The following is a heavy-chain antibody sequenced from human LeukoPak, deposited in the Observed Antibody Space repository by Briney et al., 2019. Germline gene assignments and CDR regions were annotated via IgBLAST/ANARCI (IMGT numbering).Heavy chain of an antibody. CDR3: ARDELYGSGSYTRDFYRGMEV. CDR1: GGTFSTYS. V-gene: IGHV3-48*02. Sequence: SCKASGGTFSTYSMNWVRQAPGKGLEWVSHISSSSTTMHYADSVKGRFTISRDNAKNSLHLQMNSLRDEDTAVYYCARDELYGSGSYTRDFYRGMEVWGQGTTVTVSS. CDR2: ISSSSTTM. J-gene: IGHJ6*02. D-gene: IGHD3-10*01.